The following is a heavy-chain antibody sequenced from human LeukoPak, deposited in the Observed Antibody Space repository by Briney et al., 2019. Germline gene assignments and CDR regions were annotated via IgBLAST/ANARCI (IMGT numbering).Heavy chain of an antibody. V-gene: IGHV4-59*08. D-gene: IGHD1-26*01. CDR1: GGSISTYY. CDR3: ARHGSIVLPFDY. J-gene: IGHJ4*02. CDR2: IYYSGST. Sequence: SETLSLTCTVSGGSISTYYWSWIRQPPGKGLEWIGYIYYSGSTNYNPSLKSRLTISVDTSKNQFSLRLRSVTAADTAVYYCARHGSIVLPFDYWGQGILVTVSS.